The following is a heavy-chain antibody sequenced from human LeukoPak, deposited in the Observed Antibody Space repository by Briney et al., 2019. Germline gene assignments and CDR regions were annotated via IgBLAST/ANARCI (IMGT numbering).Heavy chain of an antibody. CDR2: ISYDGSSK. J-gene: IGHJ4*02. Sequence: GGSLRLSCAASGFTFSSYAMHWVRQAPGKGREGVAVISYDGSSKYYADSVKGRFAISRDNSKNTLYLQMNSLRAEDTAVYYCARKPAAVGLDYWGQGTLVTVSS. CDR1: GFTFSSYA. D-gene: IGHD6-13*01. V-gene: IGHV3-30*01. CDR3: ARKPAAVGLDY.